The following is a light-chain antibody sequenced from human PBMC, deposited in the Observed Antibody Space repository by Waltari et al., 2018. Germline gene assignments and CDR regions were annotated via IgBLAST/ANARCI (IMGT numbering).Light chain of an antibody. V-gene: IGLV2-8*01. J-gene: IGLJ2*01. CDR2: DVS. Sequence: QSALTQPPSASGSPGQSVTISCTGTSSDVGGYNYVPWYHQHPGKAPKLMIYDVSKRPSGVPDRLSGSKSGNTASLTVSGLQAEDEADYYCSSYAGSNNLVFGGGTKLTVL. CDR3: SSYAGSNNLV. CDR1: SSDVGGYNY.